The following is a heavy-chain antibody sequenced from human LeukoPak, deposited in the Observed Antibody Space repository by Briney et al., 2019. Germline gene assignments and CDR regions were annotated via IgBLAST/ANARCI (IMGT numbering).Heavy chain of an antibody. CDR1: GFTFSSYA. V-gene: IGHV3-23*01. J-gene: IGHJ5*01. Sequence: GGSLRLSCAASGFTFSSYAMSWVRQAPGKGLEWVASMCGTAGCTFYPDSVKGRFTISRDNSKNVLYLRMNSLTAEDTAIYYCAKDRPNFHENSGHYYRRDGDSWGQGTLVTVSS. D-gene: IGHD3-22*01. CDR3: AKDRPNFHENSGHYYRRDGDS. CDR2: MCGTAGCT.